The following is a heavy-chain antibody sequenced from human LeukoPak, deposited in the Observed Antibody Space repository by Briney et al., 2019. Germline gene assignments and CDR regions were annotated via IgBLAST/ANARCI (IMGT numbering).Heavy chain of an antibody. V-gene: IGHV3-23*01. CDR2: ISGSGDST. CDR1: GLIFSSYA. CDR3: ARLQWLLRGFDY. J-gene: IGHJ4*02. Sequence: GGSLKLSCAASGLIFSSYAISWVRQAPGKGLEWVSTISGSGDSTYYTDSVKGRFTISRDNSKNTVYLQMNSLRAEDTAVYYCARLQWLLRGFDYWGQGTLVTVSS. D-gene: IGHD6-19*01.